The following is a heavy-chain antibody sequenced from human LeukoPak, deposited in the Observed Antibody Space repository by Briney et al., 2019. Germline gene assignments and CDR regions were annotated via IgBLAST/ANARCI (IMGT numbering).Heavy chain of an antibody. CDR2: ISGSGDRT. CDR3: AKGGAVSSKSITMRRGTRRYNYYMDV. V-gene: IGHV3-23*01. Sequence: GGSLRLSCAASGFTFNSYGMSWVRQAPGKGLEWVSAISGSGDRTYYADSVKGRFTISRDNSKITLYLQMNSLRAEDTAVYYCAKGGAVSSKSITMRRGTRRYNYYMDVWGKGTTVTISS. J-gene: IGHJ6*03. D-gene: IGHD3-10*01. CDR1: GFTFNSYG.